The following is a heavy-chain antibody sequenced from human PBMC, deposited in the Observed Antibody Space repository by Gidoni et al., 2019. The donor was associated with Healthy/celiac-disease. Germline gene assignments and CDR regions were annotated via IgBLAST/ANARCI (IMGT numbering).Heavy chain of an antibody. J-gene: IGHJ5*02. Sequence: QLQLQESGPGLAKPSETLSLTCTVSGGPISSSSYYWGWIRQPPGKGLEWIGSIYYSGSTYYNPSLKSRVTISVDTSKNQFSLKLSSVTAADTAVYYCASHTALGKINWFDPWGQGTLVTVSS. CDR1: GGPISSSSYY. CDR3: ASHTALGKINWFDP. V-gene: IGHV4-39*01. CDR2: IYYSGST. D-gene: IGHD5-18*01.